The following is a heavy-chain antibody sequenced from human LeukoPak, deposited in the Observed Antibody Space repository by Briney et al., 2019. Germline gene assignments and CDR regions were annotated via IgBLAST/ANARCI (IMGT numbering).Heavy chain of an antibody. V-gene: IGHV3-33*01. CDR3: ARDDSHVNDRILY. CDR1: GFIFGSYA. Sequence: GGSRRLSWAASGFIFGSYAMHWVRQAPGKGLEWVAVIWYDGSEKYYVDSVKGRFTISRDDSKNTLYLQMNRLRAEDTAVYYRARDDSHVNDRILYWGQGTVVTVSS. CDR2: IWYDGSEK. D-gene: IGHD3-9*01. J-gene: IGHJ4*02.